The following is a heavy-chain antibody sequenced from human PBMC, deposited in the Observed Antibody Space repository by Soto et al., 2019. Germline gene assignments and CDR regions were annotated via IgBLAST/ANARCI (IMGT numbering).Heavy chain of an antibody. CDR2: IIPIFGTA. CDR3: ARDSTMVRGVIISGPWFDP. CDR1: GGTFSSYA. Sequence: SVKVSCKASGGTFSSYAISWVRQAPGQGLEWMGGIIPIFGTANYAQKFQGRVTITADESTSTAYMELSSLRSEDTAVYYCARDSTMVRGVIISGPWFDPWGQGTLVTVPQ. V-gene: IGHV1-69*13. D-gene: IGHD3-10*01. J-gene: IGHJ5*02.